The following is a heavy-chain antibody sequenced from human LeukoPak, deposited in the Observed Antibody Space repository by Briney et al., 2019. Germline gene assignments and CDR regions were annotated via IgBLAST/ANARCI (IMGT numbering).Heavy chain of an antibody. Sequence: PSETLSPTCTVSGGSVSSGSYCWSWIRQPPGKGLEWIGYIYYSGSTNYNPSLKSRVTISVDTSKNQFSLKLSSVTAADTAVYYCTSRGVLGDDAFDIWGQGTMVTVSS. CDR1: GGSVSSGSYC. CDR3: TSRGVLGDDAFDI. D-gene: IGHD3-3*02. CDR2: IYYSGST. V-gene: IGHV4-61*01. J-gene: IGHJ3*02.